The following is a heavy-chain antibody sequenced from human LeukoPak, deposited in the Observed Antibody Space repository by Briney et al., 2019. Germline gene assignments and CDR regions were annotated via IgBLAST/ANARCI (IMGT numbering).Heavy chain of an antibody. J-gene: IGHJ4*02. CDR1: GGSFSGYY. CDR3: ARDPPYYDYVWGTYRYPDY. V-gene: IGHV4-34*01. CDR2: INHSGST. D-gene: IGHD3-16*02. Sequence: SETLSLTCAVYGGSFSGYYWSWIRQPPGKGLEWIGEINHSGSTNYNPSLKSRVTISVDTSKNQFSLKLSSVTAADTAVYYCARDPPYYDYVWGTYRYPDYWGQGTLVTVSS.